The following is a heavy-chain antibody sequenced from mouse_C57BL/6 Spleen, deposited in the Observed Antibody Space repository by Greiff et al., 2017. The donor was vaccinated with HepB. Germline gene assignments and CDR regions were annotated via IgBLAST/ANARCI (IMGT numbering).Heavy chain of an antibody. CDR3: AREERGLDY. V-gene: IGHV3-6*01. Sequence: ESGPGLVKPSQSLSLTCSVTGYSITSGYYWNWIRQFPGNKLEWMGYISYDGSNNYNPSLKNRISITRDTSKNQFVLKLNSVTTEDTATYDCAREERGLDYWGQGTTLTGSS. CDR1: GYSITSGYY. D-gene: IGHD4-1*01. J-gene: IGHJ2*01. CDR2: ISYDGSN.